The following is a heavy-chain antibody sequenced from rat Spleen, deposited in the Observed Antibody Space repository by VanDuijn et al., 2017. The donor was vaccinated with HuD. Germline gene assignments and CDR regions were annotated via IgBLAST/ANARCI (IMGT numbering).Heavy chain of an antibody. Sequence: EVQLVESDGGLVQPGRSLKLSCAASEFTFSDYYMAWVRQVPTKGLEWVATITFDGNSAYYRDSVKGRFTVSRDNAESTLYLQMDRLRSEDTATYYCARHGGTIAAISNFDYWGHGVMVTVSS. J-gene: IGHJ2*01. V-gene: IGHV5-29*01. CDR3: ARHGGTIAAISNFDY. CDR2: ITFDGNSA. D-gene: IGHD1-2*01. CDR1: EFTFSDYY.